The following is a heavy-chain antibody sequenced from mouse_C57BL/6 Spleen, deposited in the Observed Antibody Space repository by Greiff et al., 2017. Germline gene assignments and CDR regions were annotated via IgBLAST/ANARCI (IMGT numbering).Heavy chain of an antibody. J-gene: IGHJ2*01. CDR2: ISSGGSYT. CDR3: ARDYYGSSSYYFDY. D-gene: IGHD1-1*01. CDR1: GFTFSSYG. V-gene: IGHV5-6*01. Sequence: EVKLVESGGDLVKPGGSLKLSCAASGFTFSSYGMSWVRQTPDKRLEWVATISSGGSYTYYPDSVKGRFTISRDNAKNTLYLQLSSLKSEDTAMYYCARDYYGSSSYYFDYWGQGTTLTVSS.